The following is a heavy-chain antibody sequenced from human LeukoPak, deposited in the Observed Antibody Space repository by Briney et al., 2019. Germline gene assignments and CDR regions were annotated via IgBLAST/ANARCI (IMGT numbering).Heavy chain of an antibody. V-gene: IGHV1-69*06. Sequence: ASVKVSCKASGGTFSSYAISWVRQAPGQGLEWMGGIIPIFGTANYAQKFQGRVTITADKSTSTAYMELSSLRSEDTAVYYCARGHPAHSIGWYNRFDYWGQGTLVTVSS. CDR2: IIPIFGTA. CDR3: ARGHPAHSIGWYNRFDY. D-gene: IGHD6-19*01. CDR1: GGTFSSYA. J-gene: IGHJ4*02.